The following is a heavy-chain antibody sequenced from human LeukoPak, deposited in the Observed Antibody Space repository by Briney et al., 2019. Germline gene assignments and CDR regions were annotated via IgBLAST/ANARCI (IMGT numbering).Heavy chain of an antibody. CDR3: ARGVITMIVVVRDAFDI. Sequence: SETLSLACTVSGYSISSGYYWGWIRQPPGKGLEWIGSIYHSGSTYYNPSLKSRVTISVDTSKNQFSLKLSSVTAADTAVYYCARGVITMIVVVRDAFDIWGQGTMVTVSS. J-gene: IGHJ3*02. D-gene: IGHD3-22*01. V-gene: IGHV4-38-2*02. CDR1: GYSISSGYY. CDR2: IYHSGST.